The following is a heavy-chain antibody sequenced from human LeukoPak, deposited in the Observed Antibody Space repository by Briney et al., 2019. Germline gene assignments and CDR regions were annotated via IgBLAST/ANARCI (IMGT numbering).Heavy chain of an antibody. D-gene: IGHD2-21*02. CDR3: AKDSSGVVVTAPRYYFDY. V-gene: IGHV3-33*06. CDR2: IWCEGSNK. J-gene: IGHJ4*02. CDR1: GFTFSSYG. Sequence: HPGGSLRLSCAASGFTFSSYGMHWVRQAPGKGLEWVAVIWCEGSNKYYADSVKGRFTISRDNSKNTLYLQMNSLRAEDTAVYYCAKDSSGVVVTAPRYYFDYWGQGTLVTVSS.